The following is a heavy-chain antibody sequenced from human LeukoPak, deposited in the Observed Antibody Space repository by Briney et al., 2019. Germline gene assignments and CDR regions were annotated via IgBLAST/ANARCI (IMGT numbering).Heavy chain of an antibody. V-gene: IGHV5-51*01. D-gene: IGHD3-3*01. J-gene: IGHJ4*02. Sequence: GESLKISCKGSGYSFTSYWIGWVRQMPGKGLEWMGIIYPGDSDTRYSPSFQGQVTISADKSISTAYLQWSSLKASDTAMYYCARLALHDFWSGYYKSLVDYFDYWGQGTLVTVSS. CDR1: GYSFTSYW. CDR2: IYPGDSDT. CDR3: ARLALHDFWSGYYKSLVDYFDY.